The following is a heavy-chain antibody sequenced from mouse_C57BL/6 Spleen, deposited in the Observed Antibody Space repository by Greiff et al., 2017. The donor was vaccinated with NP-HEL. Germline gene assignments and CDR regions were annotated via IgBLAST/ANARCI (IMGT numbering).Heavy chain of an antibody. D-gene: IGHD4-1*01. CDR3: ARELGGDAMDY. CDR2: IYPGDGDT. Sequence: QVQLQQSGPELVKPGASVKISCKASGYAFSSSWMNWVKQRPGKGLEWIGRIYPGDGDTNYNGKFKGKATLTADKSSSTAYMQRSSLTSEDSAVYFCARELGGDAMDYWGQGTSVTVSS. CDR1: GYAFSSSW. J-gene: IGHJ4*01. V-gene: IGHV1-82*01.